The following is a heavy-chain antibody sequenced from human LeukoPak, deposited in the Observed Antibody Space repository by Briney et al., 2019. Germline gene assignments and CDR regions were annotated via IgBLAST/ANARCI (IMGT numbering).Heavy chain of an antibody. CDR3: AREVVEMATRAFDY. D-gene: IGHD5-24*01. CDR1: GGSISSYY. CDR2: IYYSGST. J-gene: IGHJ4*02. V-gene: IGHV4-59*01. Sequence: SETLTLTCTVSGGSISSYYWSWNRQPPGKGLEWIGYIYYSGSTNYNPSLKSRVTISVDTSKNQFSLKLSSVTAADTAVYYCAREVVEMATRAFDYWGQGTLVTVSS.